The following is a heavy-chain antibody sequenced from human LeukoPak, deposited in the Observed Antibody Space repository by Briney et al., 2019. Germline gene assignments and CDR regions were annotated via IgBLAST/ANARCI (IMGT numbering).Heavy chain of an antibody. CDR2: IYSGGST. V-gene: IGHV3-66*02. CDR3: ARAVNGGSSFDY. D-gene: IGHD2-8*01. J-gene: IGHJ4*02. CDR1: GFTVSSNY. Sequence: PGGSLRLSCAASGFTVSSNYMSWVRQAPGKGLEWVSVIYSGGSTYYADSVKGRFTISRDNSKNTLYLQMNSLRAEDTAVYYRARAVNGGSSFDYWGQGTLVTVSS.